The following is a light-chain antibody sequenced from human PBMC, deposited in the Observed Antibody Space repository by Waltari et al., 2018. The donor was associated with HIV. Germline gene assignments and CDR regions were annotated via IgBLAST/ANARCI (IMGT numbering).Light chain of an antibody. CDR3: CSYAGSSTLV. Sequence: QTALTQPASVSGSPGQSITISCTGTRSDVVSYNLVSWYQQHPGKAPKRMIYEGSKRPSGVSNRFSGYKSGNTASLTISGLQAEDEADYYCCSYAGSSTLVFGGGTKLTVL. J-gene: IGLJ3*02. CDR2: EGS. V-gene: IGLV2-23*01. CDR1: RSDVVSYNL.